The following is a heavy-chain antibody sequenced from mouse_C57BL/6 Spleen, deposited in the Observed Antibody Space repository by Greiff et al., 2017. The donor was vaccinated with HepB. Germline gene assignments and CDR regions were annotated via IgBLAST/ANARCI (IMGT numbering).Heavy chain of an antibody. CDR2: INPNNGGT. CDR1: GYTFTDYN. CDR3: ARWRYGSSYVGYFDV. J-gene: IGHJ1*03. Sequence: VQLQQSGPELVKPGASVKIPCKASGYTFTDYNMDWVKQSHGKSLEWIGDINPNNGGTIYNQKFKGKATLTVDKSSSTAYMELRSLTSEDTAVYYCARWRYGSSYVGYFDVWGTGTTVTVSS. V-gene: IGHV1-18*01. D-gene: IGHD1-1*01.